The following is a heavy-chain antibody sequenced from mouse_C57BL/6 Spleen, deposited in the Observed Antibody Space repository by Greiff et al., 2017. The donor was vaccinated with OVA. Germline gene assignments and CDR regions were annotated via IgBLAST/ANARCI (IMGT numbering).Heavy chain of an antibody. CDR2: ICYSGST. Sequence: EVQVVESGPGLAKPSQTLSLTCSVTGYSITSDYWNWIRKFPGNKLEYMGYICYSGSTYYNPSLKSRISITRNTDKNQYYQQLNSGTTENTATYYCARGGYDYDGYYLDYWGQGTTLTVSA. D-gene: IGHD2-4*01. CDR3: ARGGYDYDGYYLDY. CDR1: GYSITSDY. V-gene: IGHV3-8*01. J-gene: IGHJ2*01.